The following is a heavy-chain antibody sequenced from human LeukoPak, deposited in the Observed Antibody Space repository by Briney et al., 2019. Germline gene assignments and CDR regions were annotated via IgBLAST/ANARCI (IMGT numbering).Heavy chain of an antibody. CDR1: GGSISGYY. V-gene: IGHV4-59*08. CDR2: IYYSGST. CDR3: ARQDSSGWSAQPKNWFDP. J-gene: IGHJ5*02. D-gene: IGHD6-13*01. Sequence: KPSETLSLTCTVSGGSISGYYWSWIRQPPGKGLEWIGYIYYSGSTNYNPSLKSRVTISVDTSKNQFSLKLSSVTAADTAVYYCARQDSSGWSAQPKNWFDPWGQGTLVTVSS.